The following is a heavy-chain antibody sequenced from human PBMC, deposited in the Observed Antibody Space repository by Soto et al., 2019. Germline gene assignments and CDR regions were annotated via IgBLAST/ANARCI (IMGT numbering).Heavy chain of an antibody. D-gene: IGHD2-2*01. J-gene: IGHJ4*02. CDR1: GYIFTNYW. CDR3: VRGGQDGSRHFDF. CDR2: IYAGDSDT. Sequence: PGESLKISCRVSGYIFTNYWIGWVRQMAGEGLEWMGSIYAGDSDTTYSPSFQGQVIISADKSITTAYLQWSSLKASDSAIYYCVRGGQDGSRHFDFWGQGTLVTVSS. V-gene: IGHV5-51*01.